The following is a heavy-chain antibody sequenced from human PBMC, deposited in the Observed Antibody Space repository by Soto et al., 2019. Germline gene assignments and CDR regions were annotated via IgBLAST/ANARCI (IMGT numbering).Heavy chain of an antibody. D-gene: IGHD6-6*01. CDR3: ARGRGAARPDAFDI. J-gene: IGHJ3*02. CDR1: GFTFSNAW. CDR2: ISSSSSYI. Sequence: GGSLRLSCAASGFTFSNAWMSWVRQAPGKGLEWVSSISSSSSYIYYADSVKGRFTISRDNAKNSLYLQMNSLRAEDTAVYYCARGRGAARPDAFDIWGQGTMVTVSS. V-gene: IGHV3-21*01.